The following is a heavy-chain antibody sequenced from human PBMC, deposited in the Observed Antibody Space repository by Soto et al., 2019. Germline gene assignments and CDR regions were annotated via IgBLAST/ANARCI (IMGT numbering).Heavy chain of an antibody. CDR3: AREGYYSGSESYSPPRYYGMDV. CDR1: GYIFHNYG. D-gene: IGHD3-10*01. CDR2: ISDYNGNT. J-gene: IGHJ6*02. V-gene: IGHV1-18*01. Sequence: QVQLVQSGAEVKKPGASVKVSCKTSGYIFHNYGISWVRQAPGQGLEWMGWISDYNGNTKYAQKFQGRVTMATDTPTRTAYMELGSLRSDDTAVYYCAREGYYSGSESYSPPRYYGMDVWGQGTTVTVSS.